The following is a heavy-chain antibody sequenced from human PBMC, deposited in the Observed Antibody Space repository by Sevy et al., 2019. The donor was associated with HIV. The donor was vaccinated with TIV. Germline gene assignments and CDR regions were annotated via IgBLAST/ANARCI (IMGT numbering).Heavy chain of an antibody. V-gene: IGHV1-69*13. D-gene: IGHD2-2*01. CDR1: GGTFSSYA. Sequence: ASVKVSCKASGGTFSSYAISWVRQAPGQGLEWMGGIIPIFGTANYEQKFQGRVTITADESTSTAYMELSSLRSEDTAVYYCAGGIPSVVPAARNGVYYYYGMDVWGQGTTVTVSS. CDR3: AGGIPSVVPAARNGVYYYYGMDV. J-gene: IGHJ6*02. CDR2: IIPIFGTA.